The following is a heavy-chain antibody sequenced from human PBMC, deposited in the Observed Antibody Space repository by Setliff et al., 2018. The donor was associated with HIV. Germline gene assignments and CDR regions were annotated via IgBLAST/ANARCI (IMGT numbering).Heavy chain of an antibody. CDR1: GFTFSNYW. J-gene: IGHJ3*02. V-gene: IGHV3-74*01. D-gene: IGHD2-21*02. CDR2: INTDGSSI. CDR3: ASSNVVVVTASVSDAFDI. Sequence: GESLKISCVASGFTFSNYWMHWVRQAPGKGLVWVSRINTDGSSISHADSVKGRFTISRDNAKNTLFLQMNSLRAEDTAVYYCASSNVVVVTASVSDAFDIWGQGTMVT.